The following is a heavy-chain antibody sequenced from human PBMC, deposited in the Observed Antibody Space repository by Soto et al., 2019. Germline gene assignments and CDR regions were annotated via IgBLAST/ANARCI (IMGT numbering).Heavy chain of an antibody. CDR3: ASDSDSSGVDAFEV. CDR1: GYTFTNYW. CDR2: IDPNDSYT. V-gene: IGHV5-10-1*03. J-gene: IGHJ3*01. Sequence: EVQLVQSGAEVIQPGESLTISCKGSGYTFTNYWITWVRQMPGKVLEWMGRIDPNDSYTNYSPSFRGHVTISTDKSISTAYLQWSSLTASDSAIYYCASDSDSSGVDAFEVWGQETMVTVSS. D-gene: IGHD3-22*01.